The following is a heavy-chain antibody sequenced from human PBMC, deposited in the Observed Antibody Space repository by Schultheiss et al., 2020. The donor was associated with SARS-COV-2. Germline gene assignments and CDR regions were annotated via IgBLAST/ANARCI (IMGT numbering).Heavy chain of an antibody. V-gene: IGHV3-74*03. D-gene: IGHD2-21*02. J-gene: IGHJ4*02. CDR2: INSDQSIT. CDR3: AKDSSIVMVTASFDH. CDR1: GFTFSSYW. Sequence: GGSLRLSCAASGFTFSSYWMHWVRQVPGKGLMWVSRINSDQSITTYVDSVKGRFTISRDNAKNTLYLQMNSLRAEDTAIYYCAKDSSIVMVTASFDHWGQGTLVTVSS.